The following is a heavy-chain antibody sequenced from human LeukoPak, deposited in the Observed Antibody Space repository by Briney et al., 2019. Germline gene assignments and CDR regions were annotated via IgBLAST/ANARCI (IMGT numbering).Heavy chain of an antibody. CDR1: GGTFGSFV. J-gene: IGHJ5*02. V-gene: IGHV1-69*13. CDR2: IIPILGTI. Sequence: VKVSCKASGGTFGSFVISWVRQAPGQGLEWMGGIIPILGTIDYPQKFQGRVTITADESTSTAYMELSSLRSEDTAVYYCAITYSRLRPTVLVSTDLWGQGTLVTVSS. CDR3: AITYSRLRPTVLVSTDL. D-gene: IGHD4-17*01.